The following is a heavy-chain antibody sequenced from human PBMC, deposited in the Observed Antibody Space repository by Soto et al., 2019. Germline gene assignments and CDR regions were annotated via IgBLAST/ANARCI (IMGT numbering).Heavy chain of an antibody. CDR1: GGSISSGGYY. V-gene: IGHV4-31*03. CDR2: IYYSGST. CDR3: ARQSMGQWLEIFSHWFDP. D-gene: IGHD6-19*01. J-gene: IGHJ5*02. Sequence: SETLSLTCTVSGGSISSGGYYWSWIRQHPGKGLEWIGYIYYSGSTYYNPSLKSRVTISVDTSKNQFSLKLSSVTAADTAVYYCARQSMGQWLEIFSHWFDPWGQGTLVTVLL.